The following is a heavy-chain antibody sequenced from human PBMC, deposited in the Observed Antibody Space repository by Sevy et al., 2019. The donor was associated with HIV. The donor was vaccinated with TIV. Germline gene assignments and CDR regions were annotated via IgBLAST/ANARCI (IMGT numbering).Heavy chain of an antibody. CDR3: AKATAPRFGVVTFYFDY. D-gene: IGHD3-3*01. Sequence: GGSLRLSCAASGFTFYSYAMAWVRQAPGKGLEWVSAISGSGGSTYYADSVKDRFTISRDNSKNTMYLQMNSLRAEETAVYYCAKATAPRFGVVTFYFDYWGQGTLVTVSS. J-gene: IGHJ4*02. CDR1: GFTFYSYA. V-gene: IGHV3-23*01. CDR2: ISGSGGST.